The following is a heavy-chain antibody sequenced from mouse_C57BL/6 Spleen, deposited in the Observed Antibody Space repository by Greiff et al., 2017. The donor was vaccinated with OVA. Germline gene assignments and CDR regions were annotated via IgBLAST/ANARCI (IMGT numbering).Heavy chain of an antibody. V-gene: IGHV3-8*01. CDR3: ARGGYFDY. Sequence: EVQLQQSGPGLAKPSQTLSLTCSVTGYSITSDYWHWIRKFPGNKLEYMGYISYSGSTYYNPSLKSRISITRDTSKNQYYLQLNSVTTEDTATYYCARGGYFDYWGQGTTLTVSS. CDR1: GYSITSDY. J-gene: IGHJ2*01. CDR2: ISYSGST.